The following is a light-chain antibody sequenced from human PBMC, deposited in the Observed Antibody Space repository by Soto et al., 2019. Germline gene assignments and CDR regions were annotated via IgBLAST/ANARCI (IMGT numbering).Light chain of an antibody. J-gene: IGLJ1*01. V-gene: IGLV2-14*01. CDR1: SSDVGGYNY. CDR2: DVT. CDR3: SSYTSSSTYV. Sequence: QSVLTQPACVSGSPGQSITISCTGTSSDVGGYNYVSWYQQHPGKVPKLMIYDVTNRPSGISNRFSASKSGNTASLTISGLQAEDEADYYCSSYTSSSTYVFGTGTKVTVL.